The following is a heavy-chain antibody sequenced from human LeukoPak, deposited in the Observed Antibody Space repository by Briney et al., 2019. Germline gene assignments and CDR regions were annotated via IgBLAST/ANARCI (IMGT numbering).Heavy chain of an antibody. D-gene: IGHD4-17*01. J-gene: IGHJ3*02. CDR1: GFTFSSYA. CDR3: ARRHPSRHGDRRDAFDI. CDR2: ISGSGGST. Sequence: PGGSLRLSCAASGFTFSSYAMSWVRQAPGKGLEWVSAISGSGGSTYYADSVKGRFTISRDNSKNTLYLQMNSLRAEDTAVYYCARRHPSRHGDRRDAFDIWGQGTMDTVSS. V-gene: IGHV3-23*01.